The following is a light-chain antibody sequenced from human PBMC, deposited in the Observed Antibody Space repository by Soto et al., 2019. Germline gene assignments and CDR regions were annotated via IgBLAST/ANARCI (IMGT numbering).Light chain of an antibody. CDR3: QSYDITLSAWV. Sequence: QSVLTQPPSVSGAPGQRVTISCTGSSSNIGTRYDVHWYQQLPGTAPKLLIYGNSNRPSGVPDRFSGSKSGTSASLAITGLQDEDEADYYCQSYDITLSAWVFGGGTKLTVL. V-gene: IGLV1-40*01. CDR1: SSNIGTRYD. J-gene: IGLJ3*02. CDR2: GNS.